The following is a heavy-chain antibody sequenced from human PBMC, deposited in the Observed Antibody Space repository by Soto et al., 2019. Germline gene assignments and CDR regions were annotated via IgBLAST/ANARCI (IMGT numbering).Heavy chain of an antibody. Sequence: PGGSLRLSCAASGFTFRSYNMNWVRLAPGKGLDWVSYISSSSSTIHYADSVKGRFTISRDNSKNTLYLQMNSLRAEDTAVYYCARVASSSSWHIPHFDQWGQGTLVTVSS. J-gene: IGHJ4*02. CDR3: ARVASSSSWHIPHFDQ. D-gene: IGHD6-13*01. V-gene: IGHV3-48*01. CDR2: ISSSSSTI. CDR1: GFTFRSYN.